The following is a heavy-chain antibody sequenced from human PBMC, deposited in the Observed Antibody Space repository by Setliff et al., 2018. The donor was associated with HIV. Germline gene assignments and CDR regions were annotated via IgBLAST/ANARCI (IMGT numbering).Heavy chain of an antibody. CDR3: ARYQSMRGPDAFDI. J-gene: IGHJ3*02. V-gene: IGHV1-69*05. D-gene: IGHD2-8*01. CDR2: VIPIFGTT. Sequence: GASVKVSCKASGYTFTSYAMNWVRQAPGQGLEWMGSVIPIFGTTNHAQRFQDRVTITTDKSTSTAYMELRSLRSDDTAVYYCARYQSMRGPDAFDIWGQGTMVTVSS. CDR1: GYTFTSYA.